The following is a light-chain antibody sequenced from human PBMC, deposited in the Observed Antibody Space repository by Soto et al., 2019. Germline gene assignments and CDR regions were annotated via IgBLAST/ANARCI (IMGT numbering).Light chain of an antibody. CDR1: SGHSSNA. CDR3: QTWGTGIRV. V-gene: IGLV4-69*01. CDR2: INNDGSH. Sequence: QLVLTQSPSASASLGASVKLTCSLNSGHSSNAIAWHQQQPERGPRFLMKINNDGSHIKGDGIPDRVSGSSSGAERYLTISGLQSEDESAYYCQTWGTGIRVFGGGTKVTVL. J-gene: IGLJ3*02.